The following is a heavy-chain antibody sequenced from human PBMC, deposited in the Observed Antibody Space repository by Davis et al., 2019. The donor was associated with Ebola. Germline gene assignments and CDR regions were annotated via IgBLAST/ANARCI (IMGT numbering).Heavy chain of an antibody. CDR1: GGSISRSNC. CDR2: IYLSGST. J-gene: IGHJ4*02. V-gene: IGHV4-4*02. Sequence: MPSETLSLTCGVSGGSISRSNCWSWVRQPPGKGLEWIGEIYLSGSTNYNPSLKSRVTISIDKSKNYLSLRLNSVTAADTAVYYCAGPYYDFWTGTLGYWGQGALVTVSS. D-gene: IGHD3-3*01. CDR3: AGPYYDFWTGTLGY.